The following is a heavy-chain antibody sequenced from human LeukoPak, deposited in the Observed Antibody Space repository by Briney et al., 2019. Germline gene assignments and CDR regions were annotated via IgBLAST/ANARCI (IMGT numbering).Heavy chain of an antibody. CDR3: ATRKLGNDY. V-gene: IGHV4-34*01. Sequence: SETLSLTCAVYGGSFSGYYWSWIRQPPGKGLEWIGEINHSGSTNYNPSLKSRVTISADTSKNQSSLKLSSVTAADTAMYYCATRKLGNDYWGQGTLVTVSS. CDR1: GGSFSGYY. CDR2: INHSGST. J-gene: IGHJ4*02. D-gene: IGHD7-27*01.